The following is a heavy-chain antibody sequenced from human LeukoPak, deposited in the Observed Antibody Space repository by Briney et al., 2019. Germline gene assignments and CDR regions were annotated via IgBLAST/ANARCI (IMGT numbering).Heavy chain of an antibody. Sequence: GGSLRLSCAASGFTFSSYAMSWVRQAPGKGLEGVSAISGSGGSTYYADSVNGLFTISRDNSKNTLYLQMNSPRAEDTAVYYCAKDSSSWYFAFDIWGQGTMVTVSS. V-gene: IGHV3-23*01. J-gene: IGHJ3*02. CDR1: GFTFSSYA. D-gene: IGHD6-13*01. CDR2: ISGSGGST. CDR3: AKDSSSWYFAFDI.